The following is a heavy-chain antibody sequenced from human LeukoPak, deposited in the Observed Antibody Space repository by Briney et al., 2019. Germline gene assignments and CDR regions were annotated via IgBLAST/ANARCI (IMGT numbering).Heavy chain of an antibody. Sequence: ASVKVSCKASGYTFTGYYTHWVRQAPGQGLEWMGWINPNSGGTNYAQKFQGRVTMTRDTSISTAYMELSRLRSDDTAVYYCAREGEELGTFFYYWGQGTLVTVSS. CDR3: AREGEELGTFFYY. V-gene: IGHV1-2*02. J-gene: IGHJ4*02. D-gene: IGHD3-16*01. CDR2: INPNSGGT. CDR1: GYTFTGYY.